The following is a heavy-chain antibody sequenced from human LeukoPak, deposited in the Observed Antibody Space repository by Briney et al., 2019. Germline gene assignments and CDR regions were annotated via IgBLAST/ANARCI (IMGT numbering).Heavy chain of an antibody. CDR2: IYYSGST. J-gene: IGHJ4*02. D-gene: IGHD4-11*01. CDR1: GGSISSYY. V-gene: IGHV4-59*08. CDR3: ARGGTVTYYFDY. Sequence: SETLSLTCTVSGGSISSYYWSWIRQPPGKGLEWIGYIYYSGSTNYIPSLKSRVTISIDTSKNQFSLKLSSVTAADTAVYYCARGGTVTYYFDYWGQGTLVSVSS.